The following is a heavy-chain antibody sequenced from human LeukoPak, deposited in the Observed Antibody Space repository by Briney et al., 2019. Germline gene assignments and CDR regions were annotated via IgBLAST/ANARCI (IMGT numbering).Heavy chain of an antibody. J-gene: IGHJ4*02. D-gene: IGHD2-2*01. CDR1: GGSISSGGYY. V-gene: IGHV4-31*03. Sequence: PSETLSLTCTVSGGSISSGGYYWSWIRQHPGKGLEWIGYIYYSGSTYYNPSLKSRVTISVDTSKNQFSLKLSSVTAADTAVYYCARGDCSSTSCYVFDYWGQGTLVTVSS. CDR2: IYYSGST. CDR3: ARGDCSSTSCYVFDY.